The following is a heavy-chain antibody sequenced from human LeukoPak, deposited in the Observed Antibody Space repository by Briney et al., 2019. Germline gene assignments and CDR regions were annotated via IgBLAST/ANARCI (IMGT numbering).Heavy chain of an antibody. Sequence: GESLKISWKGSGYSFTSYWIGWVGQMPGKGLKWMGIIYPGDSDTRYSPSFQGQVTISADKSITTDYLQWSSMKASDTAMYYCERERRRYFDWLGLGWFDPWGQGTLVTVSS. D-gene: IGHD3-9*01. CDR1: GYSFTSYW. CDR3: ERERRRYFDWLGLGWFDP. CDR2: IYPGDSDT. J-gene: IGHJ5*02. V-gene: IGHV5-51*01.